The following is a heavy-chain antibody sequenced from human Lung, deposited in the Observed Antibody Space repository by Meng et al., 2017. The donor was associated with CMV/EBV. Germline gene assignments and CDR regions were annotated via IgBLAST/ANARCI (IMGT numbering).Heavy chain of an antibody. J-gene: IGHJ3*01. CDR3: AREDQLLYNDGFAL. CDR1: GGSVTSSENY. V-gene: IGHV4-39*07. D-gene: IGHD2-2*02. CDR2: ISYSGST. Sequence: SETLSLXCTVSGGSVTSSENYWVWIRQPPGKGLEWIGSISYSGSTTYNLSLKSRVTISVDTSENQFSLEVRSVTAADTAVYYCAREDQLLYNDGFALWGQGTXVTVSS.